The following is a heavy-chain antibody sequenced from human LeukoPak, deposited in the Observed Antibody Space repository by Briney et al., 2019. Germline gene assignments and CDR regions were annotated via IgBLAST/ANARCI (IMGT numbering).Heavy chain of an antibody. CDR1: GYTFTSYD. V-gene: IGHV1-8*01. CDR2: MNPNSGNT. J-gene: IGHJ6*02. D-gene: IGHD3-3*01. CDR3: ARGRYYDFWSGYENYYYYGMDV. Sequence: GASVKVSCKASGYTFTSYDINWVRQATGQGLEWMGWMNPNSGNTGYAQKFQGRVTMTRNTSISTAYMELSSLRSEDTAVYYCARGRYYDFWSGYENYYYYGMDVWGQGTTVTVSS.